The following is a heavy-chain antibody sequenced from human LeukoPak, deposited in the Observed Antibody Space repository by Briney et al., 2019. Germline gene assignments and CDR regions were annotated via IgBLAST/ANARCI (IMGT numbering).Heavy chain of an antibody. CDR1: GFTFRSYS. CDR3: ARDGSSFPYYFDF. Sequence: GGSLRLSCVASGFTFRSYSMNWVRQAPGKGLEWVSYISSSSSTIYYADSLKGRFIISRDNAKNSLSLQLNSLRDEGTAVYYCARDGSSFPYYFDFWGQGTLVTVSS. V-gene: IGHV3-48*02. J-gene: IGHJ4*02. CDR2: ISSSSSTI. D-gene: IGHD3-10*01.